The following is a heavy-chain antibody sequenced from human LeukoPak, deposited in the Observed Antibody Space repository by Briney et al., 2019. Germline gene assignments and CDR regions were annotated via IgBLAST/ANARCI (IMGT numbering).Heavy chain of an antibody. CDR2: IWYDGSNK. V-gene: IGHV3-33*01. Sequence: PGGSLKLSCVASGFTFSTYGMHWVRQAPGKGLEWVAVIWYDGSNKYYGDSVKGRFTIFRDNSKNTLYLQMDSLRAEDTAVYYCARDSGLAFDIWGQGTMVTVSS. J-gene: IGHJ3*02. D-gene: IGHD3/OR15-3a*01. CDR1: GFTFSTYG. CDR3: ARDSGLAFDI.